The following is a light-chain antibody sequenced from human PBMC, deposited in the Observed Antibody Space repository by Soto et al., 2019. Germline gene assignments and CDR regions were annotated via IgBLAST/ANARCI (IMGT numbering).Light chain of an antibody. J-gene: IGLJ1*01. CDR3: CSNAGSSTYV. CDR1: RSDVGSGSYNL. V-gene: IGLV2-23*01. CDR2: EGT. Sequence: ALTQPASVSGSPGQPITISCTGTRSDVGSGSYNLVSWYQQRPGKAPKLMIYEGTKRPSGVSNRFSGSKSGNTASLTISGLQAEDEADYYCCSNAGSSTYVFGTGTKVNVL.